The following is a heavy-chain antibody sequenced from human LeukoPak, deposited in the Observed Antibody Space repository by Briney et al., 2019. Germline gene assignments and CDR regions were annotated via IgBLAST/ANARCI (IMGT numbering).Heavy chain of an antibody. J-gene: IGHJ6*02. CDR1: GFTFSSYA. CDR3: AKDPNYDSWSRYQDADV. V-gene: IGHV3-23*01. CDR2: ISGSGGST. D-gene: IGHD3-3*01. Sequence: GGSLRLSCAASGFTFSSYAMSWVRQAPGKGLEWVSAISGSGGSTYYADSVKGRFTISRDNSKNTLYLQMNSLRAEDTAVYYCAKDPNYDSWSRYQDADVWGQGTTVTVSS.